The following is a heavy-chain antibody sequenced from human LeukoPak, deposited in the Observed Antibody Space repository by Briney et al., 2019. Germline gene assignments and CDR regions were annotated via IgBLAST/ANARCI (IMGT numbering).Heavy chain of an antibody. J-gene: IGHJ4*02. CDR1: GYTFISYD. V-gene: IGHV1-8*01. D-gene: IGHD3-10*01. CDR3: AGVYDSGSYSCPH. CDR2: MNPNSGNT. Sequence: ASVKVSCKASGYTFISYDINWVRQATGQGLEWMGWMNPNSGNTGYAQKFQGRVAMTRNTSISTAYMELSSLRSEDTAVYYCAGVYDSGSYSCPHWGQGTLVTVSS.